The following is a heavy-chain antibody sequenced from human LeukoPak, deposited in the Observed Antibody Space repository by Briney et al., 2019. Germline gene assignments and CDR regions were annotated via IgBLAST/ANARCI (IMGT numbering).Heavy chain of an antibody. D-gene: IGHD2-2*01. CDR2: INPNSGGT. V-gene: IGHV1-2*02. J-gene: IGHJ5*02. CDR3: ALIGYCSSTSCIEGWFDL. CDR1: GYTFTGYY. Sequence: ASVKVSCKASGYTFTGYYMHWVRQAPGQGLEWMGWINPNSGGTNYAQKFQGRVTMTRDTSISTAYMELSRLRSDDTAVYYCALIGYCSSTSCIEGWFDLWGQGTLVTVSS.